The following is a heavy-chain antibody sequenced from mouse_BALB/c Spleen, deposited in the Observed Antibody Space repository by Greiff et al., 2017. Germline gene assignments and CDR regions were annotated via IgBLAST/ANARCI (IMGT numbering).Heavy chain of an antibody. CDR2: ISSGGSYT. J-gene: IGHJ2*01. CDR3: ARELYYFDY. V-gene: IGHV5-9-3*01. CDR1: GFTFSSYA. Sequence: EVNVVESGGGLVKPGGSLKLSCAASGFTFSSYAMSWVRQTPEKRLEWVATISSGGSYTYYPDSVKGRFTISRDNAKNTLYLQMSSLRSEDTAMYYCARELYYFDYWGQGTTLTVSS.